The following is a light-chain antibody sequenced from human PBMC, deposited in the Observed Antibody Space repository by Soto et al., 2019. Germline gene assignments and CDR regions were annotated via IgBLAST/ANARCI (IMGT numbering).Light chain of an antibody. V-gene: IGKV1-39*01. Sequence: DIQMTQSPSSLSASVGDRFAITCRASQTIDVYLNWYLQKPGRAPQLLIYAASKLQSGVPSRFSGSGSGTDFTLTISRLEPEDFAVYYCQQFGSSLPITFGQGTRLEIK. CDR2: AAS. CDR1: QTIDVY. CDR3: QQFGSSLPIT. J-gene: IGKJ5*01.